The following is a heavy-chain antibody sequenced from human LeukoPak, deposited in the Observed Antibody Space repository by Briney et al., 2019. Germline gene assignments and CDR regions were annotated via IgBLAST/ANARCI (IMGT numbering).Heavy chain of an antibody. Sequence: GGSLRLSCAASGFTFSGSAMHWVRQASGKGLEWVGRIRSKASSYATAYAASVKGRFTISRDDSKNTAYLQMNSLKTEDTAVYYCTMSSRMVRGVIGYYYGMDVWGKGTTVTVSS. CDR1: GFTFSGSA. D-gene: IGHD3-10*01. J-gene: IGHJ6*04. CDR2: IRSKASSYAT. V-gene: IGHV3-73*01. CDR3: TMSSRMVRGVIGYYYGMDV.